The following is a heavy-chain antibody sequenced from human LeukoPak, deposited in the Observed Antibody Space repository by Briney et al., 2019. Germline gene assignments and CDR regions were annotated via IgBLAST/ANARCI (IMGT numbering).Heavy chain of an antibody. CDR2: IYPRDSDT. CDR1: GYSFTSYW. D-gene: IGHD6-19*01. Sequence: GESLKISCKGSGYSFTSYWIGWVRQMPGKGLEWMGIIYPRDSDTRYSPSFLGQVTFSADKSINTAYLQWRSLKAPDTAMYYCAKISLAGDYFDYWGQGTLVIVSS. J-gene: IGHJ4*02. V-gene: IGHV5-51*01. CDR3: AKISLAGDYFDY.